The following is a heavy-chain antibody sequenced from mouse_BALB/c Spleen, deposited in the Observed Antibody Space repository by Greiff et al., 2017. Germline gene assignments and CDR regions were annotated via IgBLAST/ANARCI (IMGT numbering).Heavy chain of an antibody. CDR2: IDPYNGGT. D-gene: IGHD1-2*01. CDR3: SIHYYGYGFAY. Sequence: EVQVVESGPELVKPGASVKVSCKASGYAFTSYNMYWVKQSHGKSLEWIGYIDPYNGGTSYNQKFKGKATLTVDKSSSTAYMHLNSLTSEDSAVYYCSIHYYGYGFAYWGQGTLVTVSA. CDR1: GYAFTSYN. J-gene: IGHJ3*01. V-gene: IGHV1S135*01.